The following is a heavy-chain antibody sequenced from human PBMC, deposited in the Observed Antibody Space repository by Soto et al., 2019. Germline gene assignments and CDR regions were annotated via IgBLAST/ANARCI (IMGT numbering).Heavy chain of an antibody. CDR2: IVVGSGNT. J-gene: IGHJ4*02. CDR3: ARGRPDGDFIFEF. Sequence: SVTVSCKSSGYTFNSYAIHCVRQARGQRLEWIGWIVVGSGNTNYAQKIQGRVTITADESTNTVYMELSGLRSEDTAVYYCARGRPDGDFIFEFWGQGTLVTVSS. CDR1: GYTFNSYA. V-gene: IGHV1-58*02. D-gene: IGHD4-17*01.